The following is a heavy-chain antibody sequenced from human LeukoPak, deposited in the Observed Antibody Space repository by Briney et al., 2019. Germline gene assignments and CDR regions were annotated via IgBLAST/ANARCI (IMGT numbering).Heavy chain of an antibody. CDR3: AKDMLRYCSGGSCSSTFDY. D-gene: IGHD2-15*01. CDR2: ISWNSGSI. J-gene: IGHJ4*02. V-gene: IGHV3-9*03. CDR1: GFSFSSYN. Sequence: SGGSLRLSCAASGFSFSSYNMNWVRLTPGKGLEWVSGISWNSGSIGYADSVKGRFTISRDNAKNSLYLQMNSLRAEDMALYYCAKDMLRYCSGGSCSSTFDYWGQGTLVTVSS.